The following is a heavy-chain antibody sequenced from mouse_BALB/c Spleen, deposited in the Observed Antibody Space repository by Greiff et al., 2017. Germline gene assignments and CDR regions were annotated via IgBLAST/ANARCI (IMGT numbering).Heavy chain of an antibody. Sequence: EVQGVESGGGLVKPGGSLKLSCAASGFTFSSYAMSWVRQTPEKRLEWVASISSGGSTYYPDSVKGRFTISRDNARNILYLQMSSLRSEDTAMYYCARGRDYSYAMDYWGQGTSVTVSS. CDR1: GFTFSSYA. V-gene: IGHV5-6-5*01. J-gene: IGHJ4*01. D-gene: IGHD2-13*01. CDR3: ARGRDYSYAMDY. CDR2: ISSGGST.